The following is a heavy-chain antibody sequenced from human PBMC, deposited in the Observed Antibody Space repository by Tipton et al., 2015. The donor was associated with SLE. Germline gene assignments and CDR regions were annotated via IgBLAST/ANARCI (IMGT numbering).Heavy chain of an antibody. Sequence: TLSLTCTVSGGSIDTYHWSWVRQPPGKGLEWIGYIYYSGSTNYNPSLMSRVSISVDTSKNQFSLKLRSVTAADTAVYYCARDLNGYNRGWYYYMDVWGKGTTVTVSS. D-gene: IGHD5-24*01. CDR1: GGSIDTYH. V-gene: IGHV4-59*12. CDR2: IYYSGST. CDR3: ARDLNGYNRGWYYYMDV. J-gene: IGHJ6*03.